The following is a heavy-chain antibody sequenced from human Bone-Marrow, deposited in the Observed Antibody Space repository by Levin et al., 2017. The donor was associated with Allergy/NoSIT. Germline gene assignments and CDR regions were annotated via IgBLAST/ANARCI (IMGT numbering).Heavy chain of an antibody. J-gene: IGHJ4*02. V-gene: IGHV3-74*01. CDR3: AGRYCSGARCFFY. CDR1: GFTFSSYW. Sequence: GGSLRLSCAASGFTFSSYWMHWVRQAPGMGLVWVSRMNSDGSHTDYADSLKGRFTISRDNAKNTLYLQMNSLRADDTAMYYCAGRYCSGARCFFYWGQGTLVTVSS. D-gene: IGHD2-15*01. CDR2: MNSDGSHT.